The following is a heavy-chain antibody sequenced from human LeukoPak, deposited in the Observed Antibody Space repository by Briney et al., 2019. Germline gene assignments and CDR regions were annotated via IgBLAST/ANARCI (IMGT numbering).Heavy chain of an antibody. CDR3: AKDYGDYYYYYYDMDV. CDR1: GYTFTSYD. D-gene: IGHD4-17*01. J-gene: IGHJ6*02. CDR2: MNPNSGNT. Sequence: ASVKVSCKASGYTFTSYDINWVRQATGQGLEWMGWMNPNSGNTGYAQKFQGRVTMTRNTSISTAYMELSSLRSEDTAVYYCAKDYGDYYYYYYDMDVWGQGATVTVSS. V-gene: IGHV1-8*01.